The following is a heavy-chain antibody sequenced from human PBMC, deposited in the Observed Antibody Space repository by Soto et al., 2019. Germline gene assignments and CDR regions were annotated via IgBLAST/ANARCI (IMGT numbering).Heavy chain of an antibody. CDR1: GFTFDDYA. J-gene: IGHJ4*02. CDR3: AKDREDRKGYFDY. V-gene: IGHV3-9*01. D-gene: IGHD1-26*01. CDR2: ISWNSGSI. Sequence: EVQLVESGGGLVQPGRSLRLSCAASGFTFDDYAMHWVRQAPGKGLEWVSGISWNSGSIGYAESVKGRFTISRDNAKNSLYLQMNSLRAEDTALYYCAKDREDRKGYFDYWGQGTLVTVSS.